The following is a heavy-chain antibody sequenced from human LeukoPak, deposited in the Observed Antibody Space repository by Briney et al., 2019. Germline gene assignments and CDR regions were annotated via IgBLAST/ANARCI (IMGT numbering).Heavy chain of an antibody. J-gene: IGHJ6*03. Sequence: ASVKVSCKVSGYTLTELSMHWVRQAPGKGFEWMGGFDPEDGETIYAQKFQGRVTMTEDTSTDTAYMELSSLRSEDTAVYYCATSEDKYYYYMDVWGKGTTVTVSS. CDR3: ATSEDKYYYYMDV. CDR1: GYTLTELS. CDR2: FDPEDGET. V-gene: IGHV1-24*01.